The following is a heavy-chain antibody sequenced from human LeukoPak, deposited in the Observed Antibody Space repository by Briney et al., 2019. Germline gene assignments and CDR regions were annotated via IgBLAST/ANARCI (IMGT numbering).Heavy chain of an antibody. CDR2: INQDGSEN. V-gene: IGHV3-7*01. Sequence: PGGSLRLSCAASGFTFSSYWMSWVRQSPGKGLEWVANINQDGSENHYVDSVKGRFTISRDNAKNSVFVQMNGLRVEDTAVYYCARVARQYSSGWYGGVSHFDYWGQGTLVTVSS. CDR3: ARVARQYSSGWYGGVSHFDY. D-gene: IGHD6-19*01. J-gene: IGHJ4*02. CDR1: GFTFSSYW.